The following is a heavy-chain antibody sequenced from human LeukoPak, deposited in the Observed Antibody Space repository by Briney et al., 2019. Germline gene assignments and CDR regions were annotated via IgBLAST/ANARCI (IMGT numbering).Heavy chain of an antibody. D-gene: IGHD3-22*01. CDR2: VGTAGDT. CDR3: ARRGDSRGYYDAFDI. CDR1: GFTFSSYN. J-gene: IGHJ3*02. V-gene: IGHV3-13*01. Sequence: GGSLRLSRTASGFTFSSYNMHWVRQPTGKGVEGVSAVGTAGDTYYPGSVKGRFTISREKAKNSLYLQMNSRRAGDTAVYYCARRGDSRGYYDAFDIWGQGTMVTVSS.